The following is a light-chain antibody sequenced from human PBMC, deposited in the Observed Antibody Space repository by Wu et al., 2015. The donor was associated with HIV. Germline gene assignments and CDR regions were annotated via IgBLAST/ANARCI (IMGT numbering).Light chain of an antibody. J-gene: IGKJ4*01. CDR1: QSVSSN. Sequence: EIVMRQYPATLSASPGERATLSCRASQSVSSNLAWYQQKPGQAPRLLIYGASTRASGIPARFSGSGSGTELTLTISSIQSEDFAAYYCQQYNKWPLTFGGGTKVEIK. CDR2: GAS. V-gene: IGKV3-15*01. CDR3: QQYNKWPLT.